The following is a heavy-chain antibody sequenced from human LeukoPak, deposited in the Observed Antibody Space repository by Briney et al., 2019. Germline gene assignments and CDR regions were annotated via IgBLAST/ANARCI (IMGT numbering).Heavy chain of an antibody. V-gene: IGHV4-39*01. CDR3: ARHEGEGAAAGIFDL. Sequence: SETLSLICTVSGGSISSSSYYWGWIRQPPGKGLEWIGSIYCSGSTYYNPSLKSRVTISVDTSKNQFSLKLSSVTAADTAVYYCARHEGEGAAAGIFDLWGRGTLVTVSS. CDR1: GGSISSSSYY. D-gene: IGHD6-13*01. J-gene: IGHJ2*01. CDR2: IYCSGST.